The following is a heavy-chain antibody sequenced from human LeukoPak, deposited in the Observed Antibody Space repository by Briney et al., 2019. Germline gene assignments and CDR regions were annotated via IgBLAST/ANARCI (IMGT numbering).Heavy chain of an antibody. CDR2: IYYSGST. Sequence: SETLSLTCTVSGGSISSYYWSWIRQPPGKGLEWIGYIYYSGSTNYNPSLKSRVTISVDTSKNQFSLKLSSVTAADTAVYYCARHRGYSYGYGMDVWGQGTTVTVSS. J-gene: IGHJ6*02. D-gene: IGHD5-18*01. CDR3: ARHRGYSYGYGMDV. CDR1: GGSISSYY. V-gene: IGHV4-59*08.